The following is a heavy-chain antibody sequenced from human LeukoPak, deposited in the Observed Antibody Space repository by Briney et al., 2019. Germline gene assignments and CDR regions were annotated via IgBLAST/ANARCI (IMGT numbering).Heavy chain of an antibody. D-gene: IGHD6-13*01. V-gene: IGHV3-30*04. CDR3: AGGSSWFDAFDI. CDR2: ISYDGSNK. Sequence: GGPLRLSCAASGFTFSSYAMHWVRQAPGKGLEWVAVISYDGSNKYYADSVKGRFTISRDNSKNTLYLQMNSLRAEDTAVYYCAGGSSWFDAFDIWGQGTMVTVSS. CDR1: GFTFSSYA. J-gene: IGHJ3*02.